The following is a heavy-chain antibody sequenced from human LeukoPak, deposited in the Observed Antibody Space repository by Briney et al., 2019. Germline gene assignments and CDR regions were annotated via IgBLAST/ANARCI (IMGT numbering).Heavy chain of an antibody. CDR1: GFTFSSYS. CDR3: ARDMTAHSSAVSGVPGDY. Sequence: GGSLRLSCAASGFTFSSYSMNWVRQAPGKGLEWVSLINWDGSLIYYGDSVRGRFTISRDNSKNSLFLQMHSLRAEDSAFYYCARDMTAHSSAVSGVPGDYWGQGTLVTVSS. CDR2: INWDGSLI. D-gene: IGHD2-21*02. J-gene: IGHJ4*02. V-gene: IGHV3-43D*03.